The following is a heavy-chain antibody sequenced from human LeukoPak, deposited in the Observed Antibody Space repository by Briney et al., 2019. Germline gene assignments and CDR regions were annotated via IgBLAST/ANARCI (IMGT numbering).Heavy chain of an antibody. CDR1: GGSFSGYY. V-gene: IGHV4-34*01. CDR2: INHSGST. J-gene: IGHJ4*02. CDR3: ARTHYDFWSGYYNY. Sequence: SETLSLTCAVYGGSFSGYYLSWIRQPPGKGLEWIGEINHSGSTNYNPSLKSRVTISVDTSKNQFSLKLSSVTAADTAVYYCARTHYDFWSGYYNYWGQGTLVTVSS. D-gene: IGHD3-3*01.